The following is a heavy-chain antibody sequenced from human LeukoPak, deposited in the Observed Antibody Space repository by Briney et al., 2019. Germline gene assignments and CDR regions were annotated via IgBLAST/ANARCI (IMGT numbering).Heavy chain of an antibody. D-gene: IGHD3-10*01. Sequence: GGSLRLSCAASGFSFSSYWMHWVRQAPGKGLVWVARISPDGSSALSADSVKGRFTISRDISKSTLYLQMNSLRDEDTAVYYCAKYGSGGYYNGLYWGQGTLVTVSS. CDR1: GFSFSSYW. J-gene: IGHJ4*02. CDR3: AKYGSGGYYNGLY. CDR2: ISPDGSSA. V-gene: IGHV3-74*03.